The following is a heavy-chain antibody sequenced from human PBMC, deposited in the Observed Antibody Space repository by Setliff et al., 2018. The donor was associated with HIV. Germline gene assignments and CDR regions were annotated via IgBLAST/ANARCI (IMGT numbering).Heavy chain of an antibody. CDR3: AKDRGYDLDYFDY. CDR1: GFTFSSYA. D-gene: IGHD5-12*01. Sequence: PGGSLRLSCAASGFTFSSYAMSWVRQAPGKGLEWVSAISGSGGSTYYADSVKGRLTISRDNSKNTLYLQMNSRRAEDTAVYYCAKDRGYDLDYFDYWGQGTLVTVSS. V-gene: IGHV3-23*01. J-gene: IGHJ4*02. CDR2: ISGSGGST.